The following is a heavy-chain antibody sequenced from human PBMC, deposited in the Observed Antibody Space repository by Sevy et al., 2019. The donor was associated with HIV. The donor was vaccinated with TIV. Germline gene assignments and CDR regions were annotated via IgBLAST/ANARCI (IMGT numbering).Heavy chain of an antibody. CDR2: ISAQNGDT. D-gene: IGHD2-15*01. V-gene: IGHV1-18*01. Sequence: ASVKVSCKASGYTFTSYRIYWVRQAPGQGLESMGWISAQNGDTNYALKFQGRVTMITDTSTTTAYMDLRSLGSDDTALYYCARAYCSGGRCYSLAYWGQGTLVTVSS. CDR1: GYTFTSYR. J-gene: IGHJ4*02. CDR3: ARAYCSGGRCYSLAY.